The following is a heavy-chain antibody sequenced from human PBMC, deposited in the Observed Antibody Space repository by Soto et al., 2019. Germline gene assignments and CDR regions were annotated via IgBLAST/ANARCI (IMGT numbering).Heavy chain of an antibody. D-gene: IGHD3-10*01. J-gene: IGHJ6*03. CDR2: MNPNSGNT. CDR3: ARGLEVWFGDPKGGYYYYYYMDV. CDR1: GYTFTSYD. V-gene: IGHV1-8*01. Sequence: QVQLVQSGAEVKKPGASVKVSCKASGYTFTSYDINWVRQATGQGLEWMGWMNPNSGNTGYAQKFQGRVTMTRNTSISTAYMELSSLRSEDTDVYYCARGLEVWFGDPKGGYYYYYYMDVWGKGTTVTVSS.